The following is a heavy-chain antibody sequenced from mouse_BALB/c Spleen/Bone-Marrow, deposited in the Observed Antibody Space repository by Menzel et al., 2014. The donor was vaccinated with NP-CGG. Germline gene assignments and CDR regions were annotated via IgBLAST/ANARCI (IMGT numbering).Heavy chain of an antibody. Sequence: VQLQQSGAELVKPGASVKLSCKASGYTFTNCWMHWVKRRPGQGLEWIGEIDPSDSYSNYNQNFKGKATLTVDKSSSTAYMQLTSLTSEDSAVYYCARGVVYYYAMDYWGQGTSVTVSS. CDR2: IDPSDSYS. CDR1: GYTFTNCW. V-gene: IGHV1-69*02. J-gene: IGHJ4*01. CDR3: ARGVVYYYAMDY.